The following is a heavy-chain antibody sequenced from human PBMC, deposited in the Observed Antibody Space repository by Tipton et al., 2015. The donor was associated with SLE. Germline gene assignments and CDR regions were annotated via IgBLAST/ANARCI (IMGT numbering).Heavy chain of an antibody. Sequence: LRLSCAASGGSISSYYWSWIRQPPGKGLEWIGYIYYSGSTNYNPSLKSRVTISVDTSKNQFSLKLSSVTAADTAVYYCARVGFTEMATTPQGHFDLWGRGTLVTVSS. CDR2: IYYSGST. V-gene: IGHV4-59*01. CDR3: ARVGFTEMATTPQGHFDL. D-gene: IGHD5-24*01. CDR1: GGSISSYY. J-gene: IGHJ2*01.